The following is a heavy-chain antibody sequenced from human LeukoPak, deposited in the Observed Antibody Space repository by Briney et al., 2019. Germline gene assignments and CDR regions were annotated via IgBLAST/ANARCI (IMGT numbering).Heavy chain of an antibody. J-gene: IGHJ4*02. CDR2: MDSSSGYI. CDR1: AFTFSTHC. D-gene: IGHD7-27*01. Sequence: GRSLRLSCAPSAFTFSTHCMNWVRQAPGEGLEWVSSMDSSSGYIYYADSVKGRFTMSRDNAKNSLYLQMNSLTVEDTAVYYCARDPNWFDYWGQGTLVTVSS. CDR3: ARDPNWFDY. V-gene: IGHV3-21*01.